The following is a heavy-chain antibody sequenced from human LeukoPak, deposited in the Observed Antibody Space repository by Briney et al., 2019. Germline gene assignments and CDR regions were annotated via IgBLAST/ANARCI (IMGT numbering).Heavy chain of an antibody. D-gene: IGHD6-19*01. V-gene: IGHV4-39*07. CDR3: ARGTLYSGWSYYFDY. Sequence: SETLSLTCSVSGGSISLSYYYWGWIRQPPGKALEWIGSVYYSGTTSYNPSLKSRVTISVDMAKNHFSLRLSSVTAADTAMYYCARGTLYSGWSYYFDYWGQGSQVTVSS. J-gene: IGHJ4*02. CDR2: VYYSGTT. CDR1: GGSISLSYYY.